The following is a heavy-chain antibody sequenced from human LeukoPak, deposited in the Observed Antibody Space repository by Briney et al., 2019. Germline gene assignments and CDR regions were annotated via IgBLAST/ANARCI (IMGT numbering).Heavy chain of an antibody. CDR3: ATSYYDYVWGTTQAFDI. CDR2: MNPHSGDT. CDR1: GYTFISYD. V-gene: IGHV1-8*01. Sequence: ASVKVSCKASGYTFISYDINWVRQATGQGLEWMGWMNPHSGDTGYAQKFQGRVTMTRNTSISTAYMDLSSLRSEDTAVYYCATSYYDYVWGTTQAFDIWGQGTMVTVSS. J-gene: IGHJ3*02. D-gene: IGHD3-16*01.